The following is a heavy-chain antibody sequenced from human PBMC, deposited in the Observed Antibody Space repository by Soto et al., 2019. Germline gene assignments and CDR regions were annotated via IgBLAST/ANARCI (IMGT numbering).Heavy chain of an antibody. Sequence: QVQLQESGPGLVKPSETLSLTCTVSAGSISSYYWSLIRQPPGKGLEWIGYISYSGSTNYNPSLKSRVTISVDTFKNQFSLKLSSLTAADTAESSCARVGWYSSGWYKGYWYFALWGRGTLVTVAS. D-gene: IGHD6-19*01. CDR2: ISYSGST. J-gene: IGHJ2*01. V-gene: IGHV4-59*01. CDR1: AGSISSYY. CDR3: ARVGWYSSGWYKGYWYFAL.